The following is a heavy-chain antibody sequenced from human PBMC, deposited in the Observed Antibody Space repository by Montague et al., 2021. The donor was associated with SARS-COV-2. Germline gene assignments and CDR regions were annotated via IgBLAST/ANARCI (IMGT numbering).Heavy chain of an antibody. D-gene: IGHD2-2*01. CDR3: ARATPGPAAIFMGFPRPLDACDI. V-gene: IGHV4-31*03. J-gene: IGHJ3*02. Sequence: TLSLTCTVSGGSISSGGYYWSWIRQHPGKGLEWIGYIYYSGSTYYNPSLKSRVTISVDTSKNQFSLKLSSVTAADTAVYYCARATPGPAAIFMGFPRPLDACDIWGQGTMVTVSS. CDR2: IYYSGST. CDR1: GGSISSGGYY.